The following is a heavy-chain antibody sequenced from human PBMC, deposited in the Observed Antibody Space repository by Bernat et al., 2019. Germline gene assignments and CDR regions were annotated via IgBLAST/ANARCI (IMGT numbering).Heavy chain of an antibody. D-gene: IGHD1-26*01. CDR2: ISYDGSNK. J-gene: IGHJ4*02. V-gene: IGHV3-30*18. CDR1: GFTFSSYG. CDR3: AKGSRGSYTVYFDY. Sequence: QVQLVESGGGVVQPGRSLRLSCAASGFTFSSYGMHWVRQAPGKGRGWVAVISYDGSNKYYADSVEGRFTISGDNSKNTLYLQMNSLRAEDTAVYYCAKGSRGSYTVYFDYWGQGTLVTVSS.